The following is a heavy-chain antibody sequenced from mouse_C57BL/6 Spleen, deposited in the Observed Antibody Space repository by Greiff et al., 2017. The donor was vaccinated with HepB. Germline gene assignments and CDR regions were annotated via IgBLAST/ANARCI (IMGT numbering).Heavy chain of an antibody. D-gene: IGHD2-1*01. Sequence: VHVKQSGPELVKPGDSVKISCKASGYSFTGYFMNWVMQSHGKSLEWIGRINPYNGDTFYNQKFKGKATLTVDKSSSTAHMELRSLTSEDSAVYYWARRGAYGNNYFDYWGQSTTLTVSS. CDR2: INPYNGDT. CDR3: ARRGAYGNNYFDY. J-gene: IGHJ2*01. V-gene: IGHV1-20*01. CDR1: GYSFTGYF.